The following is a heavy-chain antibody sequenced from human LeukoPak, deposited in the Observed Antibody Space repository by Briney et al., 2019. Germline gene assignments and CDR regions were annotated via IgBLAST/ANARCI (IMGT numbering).Heavy chain of an antibody. J-gene: IGHJ5*02. CDR1: GYTFTSYG. Sequence: GASVKVSCKASGYTFTSYGVSWVRQAPGQGLEWMGWISVHNGNTRYAQKLQGRVTMTTDTSTSTAFVELTSLTSDDTAVYYCARDTANRFDPWGQGTLVTVSS. CDR2: ISVHNGNT. CDR3: ARDTANRFDP. V-gene: IGHV1-18*01.